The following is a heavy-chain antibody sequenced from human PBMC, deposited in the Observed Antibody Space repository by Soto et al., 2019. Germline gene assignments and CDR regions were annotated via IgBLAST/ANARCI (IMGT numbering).Heavy chain of an antibody. CDR1: GFTFSSYA. D-gene: IGHD3-3*01. Sequence: PGGSLRLSCAASGFTFSSYAMSWVRQAPGKGLEWVSAISGSGGSTYYADSVKGRFTISRDNSKNTLYLQMNSLGAEDTAVYYCAKAPRFLEWLLLNYFDYWGQGTLVTVSS. CDR2: ISGSGGST. J-gene: IGHJ4*02. V-gene: IGHV3-23*01. CDR3: AKAPRFLEWLLLNYFDY.